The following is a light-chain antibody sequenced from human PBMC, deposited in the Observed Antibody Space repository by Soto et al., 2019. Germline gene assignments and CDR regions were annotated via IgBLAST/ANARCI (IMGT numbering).Light chain of an antibody. CDR1: QSISSY. CDR3: QQGYSVPST. CDR2: AAS. Sequence: DIQMTQSPSSLSASVGDRVTITCRASQSISSYLNWYQQKPGKAPKLLIYAASSLQSGVPSRFSGSGSGTGFTLTISSLQPEDFATYYCQQGYSVPSTFGGGTEVEIK. J-gene: IGKJ4*01. V-gene: IGKV1-39*01.